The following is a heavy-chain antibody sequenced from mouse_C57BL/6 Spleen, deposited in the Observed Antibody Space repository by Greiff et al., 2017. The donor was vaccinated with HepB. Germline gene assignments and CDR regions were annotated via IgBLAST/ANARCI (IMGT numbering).Heavy chain of an antibody. J-gene: IGHJ4*01. CDR1: GFSLTSYA. CDR3: ARTPDGYLYAMDY. Sequence: VKLVESGPGLVAPSQSLSITCTVSGFSLTSYAISWVRQPPGKGLEWLGVIWTGGGTNYNSALKSRLSISKDNSKSQVFLKMNSLQTDDTARYYCARTPDGYLYAMDYWGQGTSVTVSS. V-gene: IGHV2-9-1*01. D-gene: IGHD2-3*01. CDR2: IWTGGGT.